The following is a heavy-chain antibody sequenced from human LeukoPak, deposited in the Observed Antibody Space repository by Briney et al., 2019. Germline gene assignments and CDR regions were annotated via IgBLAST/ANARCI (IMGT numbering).Heavy chain of an antibody. CDR1: GGTFSSYA. Sequence: ASVKVSCKASGGTFSSYAISWVRQAPGQGLEWMGGIIPIFGTANYAQKFQGRVTITADESTSTAYMELSSLRSEDTAVYYCARERHPTDYGDSKSYYYYGMDVWGQGTTVTVSS. D-gene: IGHD4-17*01. V-gene: IGHV1-69*01. J-gene: IGHJ6*02. CDR3: ARERHPTDYGDSKSYYYYGMDV. CDR2: IIPIFGTA.